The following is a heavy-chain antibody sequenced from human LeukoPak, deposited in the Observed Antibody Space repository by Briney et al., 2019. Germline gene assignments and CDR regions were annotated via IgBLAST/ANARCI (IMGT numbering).Heavy chain of an antibody. V-gene: IGHV3-23*01. J-gene: IGHJ4*02. CDR2: ISGSGGST. CDR1: GFTFSSYA. D-gene: IGHD1-1*01. CDR3: ARVMERRPKYYFDY. Sequence: PGGSLRLSCAASGFTFSSYAMSWVRQAPGKGLEWVSAISGSGGSTYYADSVKGRFTISRDNSKNTLYLQMNSLRAEDTAVYYCARVMERRPKYYFDYWGQGTLVTVSS.